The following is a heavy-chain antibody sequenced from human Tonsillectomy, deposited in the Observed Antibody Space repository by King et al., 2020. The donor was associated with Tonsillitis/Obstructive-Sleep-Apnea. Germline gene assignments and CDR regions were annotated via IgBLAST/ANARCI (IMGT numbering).Heavy chain of an antibody. CDR3: AALRPIVVVPATSLEAFDI. J-gene: IGHJ3*02. V-gene: IGHV1-24*01. Sequence: QLVQSGAEVKKPRASVNVSCKVSGYTLTELSMHWVRQAPGKGLEWMGGFHPENGETIYAQKFQGRVTMTEDTSTDTAYMELSSLRSEDTAVYYCAALRPIVVVPATSLEAFDIWGQGTMVTVSS. CDR1: GYTLTELS. CDR2: FHPENGET. D-gene: IGHD2-2*01.